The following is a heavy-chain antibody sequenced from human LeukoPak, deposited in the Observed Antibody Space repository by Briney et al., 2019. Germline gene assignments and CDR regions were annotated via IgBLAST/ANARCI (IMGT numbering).Heavy chain of an antibody. J-gene: IGHJ4*02. CDR2: ISGSGGST. CDR1: GFTFSSYA. Sequence: PGGSLRLSCAASGFTFSSYAMSWVRQAPGKGLEWVSAISGSGGSTYYADSVKGRFTISRDNSKNTLYLQMNSLRAEDTAVYYCTGEAPYYDFWSGYAETFDYWGQGTLVTVSS. D-gene: IGHD3-3*01. V-gene: IGHV3-23*01. CDR3: TGEAPYYDFWSGYAETFDY.